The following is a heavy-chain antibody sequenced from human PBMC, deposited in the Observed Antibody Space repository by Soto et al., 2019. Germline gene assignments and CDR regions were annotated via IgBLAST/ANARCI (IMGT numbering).Heavy chain of an antibody. V-gene: IGHV1-3*05. CDR2: INAGNGNT. D-gene: IGHD6-19*01. CDR3: ASAVAVPADFDY. J-gene: IGHJ4*02. Sequence: QVQLVQSGAEEKKPWSSGKVSCKASGYTFTGYAMHWVRQAPGQRLEWMGWINAGNGNTKYSQKFQGRVTITRDTSASTAYMELSSLRSEDTAVYYCASAVAVPADFDYWGQGTLVTVSS. CDR1: GYTFTGYA.